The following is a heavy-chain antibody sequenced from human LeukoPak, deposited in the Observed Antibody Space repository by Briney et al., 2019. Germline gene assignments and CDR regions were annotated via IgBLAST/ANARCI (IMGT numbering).Heavy chain of an antibody. CDR2: IYTSGST. V-gene: IGHV4-61*02. D-gene: IGHD3-3*01. J-gene: IGHJ6*03. CDR1: GGSISSSSYY. Sequence: SETLSLTCTVSGGSISSSSYYWSWIRQPAGKGLEWIGRIYTSGSTNYNPSLKSRVTMSVDTSKNQFSLKLSSVTAADTAVYYCARDHYDFWSGYYGYYYYYYMDVWGKGTTVTVSS. CDR3: ARDHYDFWSGYYGYYYYYYMDV.